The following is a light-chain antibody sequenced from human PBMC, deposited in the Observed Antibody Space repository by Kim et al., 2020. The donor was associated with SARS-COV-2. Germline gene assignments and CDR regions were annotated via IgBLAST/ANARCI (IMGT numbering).Light chain of an antibody. CDR3: QAWDSSTAV. V-gene: IGLV3-1*01. J-gene: IGLJ3*02. Sequence: VSPGQTASITCAGDKVGDKDAWWYQQKPGQSPVLVIYQDYKRPTGIPERFSGYNAGNTATLTISGTQAMDEADYYCQAWDSSTAVFGGGTQLTVL. CDR2: QDY. CDR1: KVGDKD.